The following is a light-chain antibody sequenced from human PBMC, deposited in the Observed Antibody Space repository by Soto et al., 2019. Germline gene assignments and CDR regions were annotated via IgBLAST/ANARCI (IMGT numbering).Light chain of an antibody. J-gene: IGKJ4*01. Sequence: DIVMTQSPDSLAVSLVERATINCKSSQSVLYSSNNTNYLAWYQQKPGQPPKLLIYWASTRETGVPDLFSGSGSGTDFTLPISSLQAEDGALYYCQQYYSPPPTFGGGTKVEIK. CDR3: QQYYSPPPT. CDR1: QSVLYSSNNTNY. CDR2: WAS. V-gene: IGKV4-1*01.